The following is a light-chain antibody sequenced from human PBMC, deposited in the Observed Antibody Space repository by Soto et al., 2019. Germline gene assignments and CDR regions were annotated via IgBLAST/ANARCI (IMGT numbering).Light chain of an antibody. CDR3: SSYARTSTHVV. Sequence: QSALTQPASVSGSPGQSITISCTGTSSDVGGYNYVSWYQQHPGKAPKLMIYDVSNRPSGVSARFSGSKSDNTASLTISGLQLEDEADYYCSSYARTSTHVVFGGGTKVTVL. J-gene: IGLJ2*01. CDR1: SSDVGGYNY. CDR2: DVS. V-gene: IGLV2-14*01.